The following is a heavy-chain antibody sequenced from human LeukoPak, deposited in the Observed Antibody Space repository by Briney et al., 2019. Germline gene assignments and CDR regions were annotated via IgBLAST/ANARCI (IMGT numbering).Heavy chain of an antibody. CDR3: ARGDDFWSGPNFDY. Sequence: PGGSLRLSCAASGFTFSSYAMSWVRQAPGKGLEWVSAISGSGGSTYYADSVKGRFTISRDNSKNTLYLQMNSLRAEDTAVYYCARGDDFWSGPNFDYRGQGTLVTVSS. CDR2: ISGSGGST. J-gene: IGHJ4*02. V-gene: IGHV3-23*01. CDR1: GFTFSSYA. D-gene: IGHD3-3*01.